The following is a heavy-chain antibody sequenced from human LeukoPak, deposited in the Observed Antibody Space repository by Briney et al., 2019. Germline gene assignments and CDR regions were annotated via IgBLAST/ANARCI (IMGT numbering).Heavy chain of an antibody. Sequence: PGGSLRLSCAASGFTFSTYAMYWVRQAPGKGLEWVTIISYDGSKKYYADSVRGRFTISRDNSKNTLYLQMNSLRLEDTALYYCAGGDPYRGYDYPGVWGQGTLVTVSS. CDR1: GFTFSTYA. CDR3: AGGDPYRGYDYPGV. CDR2: ISYDGSKK. V-gene: IGHV3-30*04. D-gene: IGHD5-12*01. J-gene: IGHJ4*02.